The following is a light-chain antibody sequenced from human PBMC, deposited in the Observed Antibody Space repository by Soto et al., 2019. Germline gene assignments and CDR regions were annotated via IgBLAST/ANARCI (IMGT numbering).Light chain of an antibody. CDR2: GAS. J-gene: IGKJ4*01. Sequence: DIVLTQSPDSLAVSLGERATISCKSSQSLLYSSNNKNYLAWYQQKPGQAPRLLIYGASTRATGIPARFSGSGSGTEFTLTISSLQSEDFAVYYCQKYNNWPLTFGGGTKVEI. CDR3: QKYNNWPLT. V-gene: IGKV4-1*01. CDR1: QSLLYSSNNKNY.